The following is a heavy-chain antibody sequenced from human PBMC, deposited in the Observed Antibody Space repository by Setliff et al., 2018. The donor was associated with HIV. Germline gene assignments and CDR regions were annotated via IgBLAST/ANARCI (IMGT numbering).Heavy chain of an antibody. J-gene: IGHJ1*01. D-gene: IGHD3-22*01. CDR1: GFTVSTNY. V-gene: IGHV3-53*01. Sequence: LRLSCAASGFTVSTNYMSWVRQAPGKGLEWVSVIYGGGNTDYADSVKGRFTISRDNSKNTLYLQMNSLRAEDTAVYYCARGGVVVLIYFQHWGQGTLVTVSS. CDR2: IYGGGNT. CDR3: ARGGVVVLIYFQH.